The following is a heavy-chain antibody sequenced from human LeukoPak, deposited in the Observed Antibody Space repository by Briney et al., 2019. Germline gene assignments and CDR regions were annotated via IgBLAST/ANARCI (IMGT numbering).Heavy chain of an antibody. CDR1: GGSISSNNW. CDR2: IYHSGSP. J-gene: IGHJ4*02. V-gene: IGHV4-4*02. CDR3: ARDVSSYIDY. D-gene: IGHD3-10*01. Sequence: PSETLSLTCAVSGGSISSNNWWGWVRQPPGKGLEWIGEIYHSGSPNYNPSLKSRVTISVDKSKNQFSLKVSSVTAADTAVYYCARDVSSYIDYWGRGTLVTVSS.